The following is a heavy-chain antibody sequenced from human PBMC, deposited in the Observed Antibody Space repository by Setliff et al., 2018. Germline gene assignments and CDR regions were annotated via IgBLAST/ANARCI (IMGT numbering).Heavy chain of an antibody. CDR2: LSGTGGST. Sequence: GGSLRLSCAASGFTFSSYAMSWVRQAPGKGLDWVSALSGTGGSTYYADSVKGRFTISRDNSKNTLYLQMNSLRAEDTAVYYCARDHVYGSQYYYYYYGMDVWGQGTTVTVSS. D-gene: IGHD3-10*01. CDR3: ARDHVYGSQYYYYYYGMDV. V-gene: IGHV3-23*01. CDR1: GFTFSSYA. J-gene: IGHJ6*02.